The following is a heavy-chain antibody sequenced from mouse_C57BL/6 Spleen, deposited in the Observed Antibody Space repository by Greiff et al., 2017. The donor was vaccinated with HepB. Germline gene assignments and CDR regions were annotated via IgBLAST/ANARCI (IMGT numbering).Heavy chain of an antibody. CDR1: GYAFSSSW. V-gene: IGHV1-82*01. D-gene: IGHD3-2*02. Sequence: VQVVESGPELVKPGASVKISCKASGYAFSSSWMNWVKQRPGKGLEWIGRIYPGDGDTNYNGKFKGKATLTADKSSSTAYMQLSSLTSEDSAVYFWSSDSSGNFYYYAMDYWVQGTSVTVSS. CDR2: IYPGDGDT. CDR3: SSDSSGNFYYYAMDY. J-gene: IGHJ4*01.